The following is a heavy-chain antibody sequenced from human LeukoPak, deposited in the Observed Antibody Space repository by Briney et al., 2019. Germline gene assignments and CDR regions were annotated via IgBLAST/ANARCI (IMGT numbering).Heavy chain of an antibody. J-gene: IGHJ1*01. CDR2: IDPSDSYT. CDR3: AREREASGSYLAFQH. CDR1: GYSFTSYW. Sequence: PGESLKISCEGSGYSFTSYWISWVRQMPGKGLEWMGRIDPSDSYTNYSPSFQGHVTISADKSISTAYLQWSSLKASDTAVYYCAREREASGSYLAFQHWGQGTLVTVSS. D-gene: IGHD1-26*01. V-gene: IGHV5-10-1*01.